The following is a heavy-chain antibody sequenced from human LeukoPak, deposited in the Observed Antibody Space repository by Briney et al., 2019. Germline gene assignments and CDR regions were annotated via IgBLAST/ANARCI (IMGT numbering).Heavy chain of an antibody. J-gene: IGHJ6*02. D-gene: IGHD6-25*01. Sequence: GGSLRLSCAASGFTFSSYSMNWVRQAPGKGLEWVSSISSSSSYIYYADSVKGRFTISRDNAKNSLYLQMNNLRAEDTAVYYCARAGSARKGYYYYGMDVWGQGTTVTVSS. V-gene: IGHV3-21*01. CDR2: ISSSSSYI. CDR1: GFTFSSYS. CDR3: ARAGSARKGYYYYGMDV.